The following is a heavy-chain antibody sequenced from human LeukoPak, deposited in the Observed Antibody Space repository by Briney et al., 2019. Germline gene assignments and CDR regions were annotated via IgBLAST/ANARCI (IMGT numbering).Heavy chain of an antibody. J-gene: IGHJ4*02. CDR1: GDSISRSTYY. CDR3: ARSSGTGTFSY. D-gene: IGHD6-25*01. Sequence: SETLSLTCTVSGDSISRSTYYWPWFRQPPGRGLEWIGSVYYGRSPYFNPSLESRATISVDTSKNHFSLKMSSVTAADTAVYYCARSSGTGTFSYWGQGTLVTVSS. CDR2: VYYGRSP. V-gene: IGHV4-39*02.